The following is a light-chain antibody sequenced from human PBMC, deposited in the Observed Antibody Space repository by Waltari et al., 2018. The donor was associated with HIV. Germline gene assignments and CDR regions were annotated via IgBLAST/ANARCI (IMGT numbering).Light chain of an antibody. CDR2: DVS. J-gene: IGLJ2*01. CDR1: SGDIGSFHY. Sequence: QSALTQPRSVSGSPGQPISISCSGSSGDIGSFHYVSWYQQHPNKAPQLIIYDVSERPSGVPHRFSGSKSGNTATLTISGIQAEDEAEYFCCSFAGSSNFVIFGGGTKLAVL. V-gene: IGLV2-11*01. CDR3: CSFAGSSNFVI.